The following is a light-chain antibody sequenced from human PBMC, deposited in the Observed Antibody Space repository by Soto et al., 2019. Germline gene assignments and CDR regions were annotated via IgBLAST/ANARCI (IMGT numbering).Light chain of an antibody. CDR3: QQFNSYPIT. CDR1: QSITIY. CDR2: EAS. Sequence: AIQMTQSPSSLSASVGDRVSITCRASQSITIYLNWYQQKPGKAPKLLIYEASSLESGVPSRFSGSGSGTEFTLTIGGLQPDDFATYYCQQFNSYPITFGQGTRLEIK. V-gene: IGKV1-13*02. J-gene: IGKJ5*01.